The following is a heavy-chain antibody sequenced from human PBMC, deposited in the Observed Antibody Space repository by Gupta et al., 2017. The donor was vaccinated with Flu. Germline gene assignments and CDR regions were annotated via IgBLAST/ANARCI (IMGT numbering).Heavy chain of an antibody. CDR3: ARTRNSGSYFDS. CDR1: GFTFSSYW. J-gene: IGHJ4*02. CDR2: INGDGTNT. V-gene: IGHV3-74*01. Sequence: EVQLVESGGGLVQPGGSLRLSCAASGFTFSSYWMHWVRQAPGKGLVWVSRINGDGTNTTYADSVKGRFTISRDNAKNTLNLQMTSLRAEDTAVYYCARTRNSGSYFDSWGQGTLVTVSS. D-gene: IGHD1-26*01.